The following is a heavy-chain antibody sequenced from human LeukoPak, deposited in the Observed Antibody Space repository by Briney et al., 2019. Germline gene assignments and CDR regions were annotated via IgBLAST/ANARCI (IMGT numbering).Heavy chain of an antibody. J-gene: IGHJ4*02. CDR2: IYYSGNT. V-gene: IGHV4-59*01. Sequence: SETLSLTCTVSGGSISSYYWSWIRQPPGKGLEWIGYIYYSGNTNYNPSLKSRVTISVDTSKNQFSLKLSSVTAADRAVYYCARDRADYGDKYYFDCWGQGTLVTVSS. D-gene: IGHD4-17*01. CDR3: ARDRADYGDKYYFDC. CDR1: GGSISSYY.